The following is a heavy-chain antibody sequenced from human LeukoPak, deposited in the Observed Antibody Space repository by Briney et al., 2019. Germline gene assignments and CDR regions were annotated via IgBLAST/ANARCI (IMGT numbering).Heavy chain of an antibody. CDR1: GGSISSSSYY. V-gene: IGHV4-39*01. CDR3: ARLPEGGSGSYLSSFDY. CDR2: IYYSGST. J-gene: IGHJ4*02. Sequence: PSETLSLTCTVSGGSISSSSYYWGWIRQPPGKGLEWIGSIYYSGSTYYNPSLKSRVTISVDTSKNQFSLKLSSVTAADTAVYYCARLPEGGSGSYLSSFDYWGQGTLVTVSS. D-gene: IGHD3-10*01.